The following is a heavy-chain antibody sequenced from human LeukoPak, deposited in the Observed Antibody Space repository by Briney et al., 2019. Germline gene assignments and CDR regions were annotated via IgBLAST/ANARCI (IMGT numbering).Heavy chain of an antibody. Sequence: GGSLRLSCAASGFTFSSYWMSWVRQAPGMGLEWVANIKQDGSEKYYVDSVKGRFTISRDNAKNSLYLQMNSLRAEDTAVYYCARDLTMITFGGVIAPSWFDPWGQGTLVTVSS. CDR2: IKQDGSEK. CDR1: GFTFSSYW. J-gene: IGHJ5*02. D-gene: IGHD3-16*02. V-gene: IGHV3-7*01. CDR3: ARDLTMITFGGVIAPSWFDP.